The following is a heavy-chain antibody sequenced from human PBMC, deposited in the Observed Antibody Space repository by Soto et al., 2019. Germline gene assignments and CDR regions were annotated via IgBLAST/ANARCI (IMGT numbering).Heavy chain of an antibody. CDR3: ARGIIAGPGRDYFDY. D-gene: IGHD6-13*01. Sequence: GGSLRLSCAASGFTFSSYGMHWVRQAPGKGLEWVAVIRYDGTNKYYAESVKGRFTISRDNSKNTLYLQMSSLRLDDTAVYYSARGIIAGPGRDYFDYWGQGTLVTVSS. V-gene: IGHV3-33*01. CDR2: IRYDGTNK. J-gene: IGHJ4*02. CDR1: GFTFSSYG.